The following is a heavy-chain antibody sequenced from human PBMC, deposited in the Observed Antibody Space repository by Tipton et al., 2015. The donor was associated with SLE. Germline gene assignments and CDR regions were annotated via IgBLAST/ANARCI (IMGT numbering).Heavy chain of an antibody. CDR3: ARGPYYDFWSGYPYAFDI. J-gene: IGHJ3*02. CDR1: GGSFSGYY. V-gene: IGHV4-34*01. Sequence: TLSLTCAVYGGSFSGYYWSWIRQPPGKGLEWIGEINHSGSTNYNPSLKSRVTISVDTSKNQFSLKLSSVTAADTAVYYCARGPYYDFWSGYPYAFDIWGQGTMVTVSS. CDR2: INHSGST. D-gene: IGHD3-3*01.